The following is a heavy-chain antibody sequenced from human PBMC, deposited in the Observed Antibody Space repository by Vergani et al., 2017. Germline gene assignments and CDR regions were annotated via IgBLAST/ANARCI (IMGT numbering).Heavy chain of an antibody. CDR3: ARVGSSWYNGDYYYGMDV. V-gene: IGHV1-46*01. D-gene: IGHD6-13*01. CDR1: GYTFSNYY. CDR2: INPSGGHT. Sequence: QVQVVQSGAEVKKSGASVKVSCKTSGYTFSNYYMHWVRQAPGQGLEWMGIINPSGGHTNYAQKFQGRVTMTRDTSTSTAYMELRSLRSDDTAVYYCARVGSSWYNGDYYYGMDVWGQGTTVTVSS. J-gene: IGHJ6*02.